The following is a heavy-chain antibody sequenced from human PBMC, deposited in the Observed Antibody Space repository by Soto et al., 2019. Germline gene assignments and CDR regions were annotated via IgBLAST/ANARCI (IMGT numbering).Heavy chain of an antibody. J-gene: IGHJ4*02. Sequence: SETLSLTCTVSGGSISSSSYYWGWIRQPPGKGLEWIGSIYYSGSTYYNPSLKSRVTISVDTSKNQFSLKLSSVTAADTAVYYCARHVLVAARPRPFDYWGQGTLVTVSS. CDR1: GGSISSSSYY. CDR2: IYYSGST. CDR3: ARHVLVAARPRPFDY. D-gene: IGHD6-6*01. V-gene: IGHV4-39*01.